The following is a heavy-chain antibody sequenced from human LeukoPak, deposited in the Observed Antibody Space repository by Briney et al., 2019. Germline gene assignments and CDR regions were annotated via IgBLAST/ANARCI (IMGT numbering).Heavy chain of an antibody. CDR1: GGSISSSSYY. CDR2: ISYSGST. D-gene: IGHD1-14*01. V-gene: IGHV4-39*05. J-gene: IGHJ4*02. Sequence: SETPSLTCTVSGGSISSSSYYWGWIRQPPGKGLEWIGSISYSGSTYYNPSLKSRVTISEDTSKNQFSLRLSSVTAADTAVYYCAGTGGDYYFDYWGQGTLVTVSS. CDR3: AGTGGDYYFDY.